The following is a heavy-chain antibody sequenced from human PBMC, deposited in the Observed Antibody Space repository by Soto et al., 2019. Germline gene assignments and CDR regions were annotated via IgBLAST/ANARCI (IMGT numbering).Heavy chain of an antibody. CDR3: ARNPLTVTARAGAFDI. J-gene: IGHJ3*02. CDR1: GGSISSGGYY. CDR2: IYYSGST. D-gene: IGHD2-21*02. V-gene: IGHV4-31*03. Sequence: SETLSLTCTVSGGSISSGGYYWSWIRQHPGKGLEWIGYIYYSGSTYYNPSLKSRVTISVDTSKNQFSLKLSSVTAADTAVYYCARNPLTVTARAGAFDIWGQGTMVTVSS.